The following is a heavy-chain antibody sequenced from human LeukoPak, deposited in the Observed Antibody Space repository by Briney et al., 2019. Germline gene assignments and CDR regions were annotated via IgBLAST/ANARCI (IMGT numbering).Heavy chain of an antibody. J-gene: IGHJ4*02. CDR1: GGSISSSNW. CDR2: IYHSGST. CDR3: ARGGGVAGTPYNPYDY. V-gene: IGHV4-4*02. Sequence: SGTLSLTCAVSGGSISSSNWWSWVRQPPGKGLEWIGEIYHSGSTNYNPSLKSRVTISVDKSKNQFSLKLSSVTAADTAVYYCARGGGVAGTPYNPYDYWGQGTLVTVSS. D-gene: IGHD6-19*01.